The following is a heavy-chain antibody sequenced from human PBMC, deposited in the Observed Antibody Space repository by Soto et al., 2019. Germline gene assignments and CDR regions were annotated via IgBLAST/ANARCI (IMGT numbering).Heavy chain of an antibody. J-gene: IGHJ6*02. CDR1: GGSFSGYY. CDR2: INHSGST. CDR3: ARGLRRYYGMDV. Sequence: SETLSLTFAVYGGSFSGYYWSWIRQPPGKGLEWMGEINHSGSTNYNPSLKSRVTISVDTSKNQFSLKLSSVTAADTAVYYCARGLRRYYGMDVWGQGTTVTVSS. V-gene: IGHV4-34*01.